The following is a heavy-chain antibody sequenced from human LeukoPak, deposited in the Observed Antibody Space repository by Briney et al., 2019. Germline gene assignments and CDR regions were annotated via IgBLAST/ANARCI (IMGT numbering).Heavy chain of an antibody. J-gene: IGHJ4*02. Sequence: PSETLSLTCTVSGGSISTSSYYWGWIRQPPGKGLEWIGSIDYSGSTYYNPSLKSRVTISVDTAKNQFSLKLSAVTAADTAVYYCARADYYDSSGYRTPFDCWGQGTLVTVPS. CDR1: GGSISTSSYY. V-gene: IGHV4-39*07. CDR3: ARADYYDSSGYRTPFDC. CDR2: IDYSGST. D-gene: IGHD3-22*01.